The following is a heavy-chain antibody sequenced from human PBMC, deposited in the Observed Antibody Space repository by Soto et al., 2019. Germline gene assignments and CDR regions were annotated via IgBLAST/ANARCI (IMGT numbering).Heavy chain of an antibody. J-gene: IGHJ4*02. CDR2: ISAYNGNT. CDR3: ASGRGSFKAVAGPLDY. CDR1: GYTFTSYG. V-gene: IGHV1-18*01. D-gene: IGHD6-19*01. Sequence: ASVKVSCKASGYTFTSYGISWVRQAPGQGLELMGWISAYNGNTNYAQKLQGRVTMTTDTSTSTAYMELRSLRSDDTAVYYCASGRGSFKAVAGPLDYWGQGTLVTVSS.